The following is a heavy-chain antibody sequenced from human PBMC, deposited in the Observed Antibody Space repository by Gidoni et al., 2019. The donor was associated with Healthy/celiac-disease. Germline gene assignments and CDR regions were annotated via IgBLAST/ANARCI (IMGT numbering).Heavy chain of an antibody. V-gene: IGHV3-7*01. D-gene: IGHD6-13*01. J-gene: IGHJ5*02. CDR2: RKQEGSEK. CDR1: GFTFSSYW. CDR3: ARDRYSSCLDP. Sequence: EVQLLDSVGGLVQPGGSLRLSCAASGFTFSSYWMSWFRQAPGKGLEWVANRKQEGSEKYYVDSVKGRFTISRDNAKNSLYLQMNSLRAEDTAVYYCARDRYSSCLDPWGQGTLVTVSS.